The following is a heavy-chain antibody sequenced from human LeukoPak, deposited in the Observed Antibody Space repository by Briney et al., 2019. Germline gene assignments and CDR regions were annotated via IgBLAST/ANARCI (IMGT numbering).Heavy chain of an antibody. V-gene: IGHV1-2*06. J-gene: IGHJ5*02. D-gene: IGHD2-15*01. CDR1: GYTFTGYY. Sequence: GASVKVSCKASGYTFTGYYMHWVRQAPGQGLEWMGRINPNSGGTYYAQKFQGRVTMTRDTSISTAYMELSRLRSDDTAVYYCAGGTCSGGSCYQSGGWFDPWGQGTLVTVSS. CDR2: INPNSGGT. CDR3: AGGTCSGGSCYQSGGWFDP.